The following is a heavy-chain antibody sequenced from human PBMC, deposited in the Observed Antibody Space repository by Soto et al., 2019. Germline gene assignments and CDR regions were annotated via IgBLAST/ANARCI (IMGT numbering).Heavy chain of an antibody. D-gene: IGHD3-22*01. J-gene: IGHJ4*02. Sequence: SETLSLTCTVSGGSINSYYWSWIRQSAGKGLEWIGRVYSSRSTFYNPSLKSRLTMSVDTPNNQFSLELSSVTAADTAVYSCARDKGDSRIDYWGLGTLVTVSS. V-gene: IGHV4-4*07. CDR2: VYSSRST. CDR1: GGSINSYY. CDR3: ARDKGDSRIDY.